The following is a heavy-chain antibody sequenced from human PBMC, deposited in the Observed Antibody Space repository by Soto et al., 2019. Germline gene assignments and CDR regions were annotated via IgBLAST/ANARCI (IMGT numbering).Heavy chain of an antibody. CDR3: ARDRGYRSGSFGS. J-gene: IGHJ5*02. V-gene: IGHV4-4*07. D-gene: IGHD5-18*01. CDR2: IYSDGTT. CDR1: GGSISGYY. Sequence: SETLSLTCIVSGGSISGYYWSWIRQPAGKELEWIGRIYSDGTTNYNPSLKGRGTMSVDTSKKQISLKLTSVTAADTAMYYCARDRGYRSGSFGSWGPGVLVTVSS.